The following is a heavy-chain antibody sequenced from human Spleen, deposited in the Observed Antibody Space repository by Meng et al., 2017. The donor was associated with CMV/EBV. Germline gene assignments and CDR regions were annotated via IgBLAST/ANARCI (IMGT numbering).Heavy chain of an antibody. CDR3: AKKAGAGYSSSWYWDS. V-gene: IGHV3-20*04. CDR1: GSNFDDYD. J-gene: IGHJ4*02. D-gene: IGHD6-13*01. CDR2: ITWDGAST. Sequence: LSLTCAASGSNFDDYDMSWVRQTPGGGLEWVSRITWDGASTGYADSVKGRFTISRDNARNSLYLQMYSLRAEDTAIYYCAKKAGAGYSSSWYWDSWGQGTLVTVSS.